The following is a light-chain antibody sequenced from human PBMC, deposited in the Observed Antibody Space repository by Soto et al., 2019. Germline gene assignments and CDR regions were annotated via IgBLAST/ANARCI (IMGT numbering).Light chain of an antibody. CDR1: QSVTSSY. J-gene: IGKJ3*01. Sequence: EVVLTQSTGTLSLSPGERATLSCRTSQSVTSSYLAWYQQKPGQAPRLLIYGASTRATGIPDRFFASGSGTDFTLTISRLEPEDFAVYYCQQHGNSPFTFGPGTKVDLK. V-gene: IGKV3-20*01. CDR2: GAS. CDR3: QQHGNSPFT.